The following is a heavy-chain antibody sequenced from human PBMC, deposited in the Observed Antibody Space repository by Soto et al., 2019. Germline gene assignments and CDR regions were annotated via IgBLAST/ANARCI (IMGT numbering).Heavy chain of an antibody. J-gene: IGHJ5*02. D-gene: IGHD3-3*01. Sequence: PSDTLSLTCTVPGGSVTSGSYSWNWIRQPPGKGLEWIGYIYYSGSTSYNPSLKSRVTISLDTSKNQFSLELSSVTAADTAVYYCSRYGLYDFWSGRQDNWFDPWGQGTLVTVSS. V-gene: IGHV4-61*01. CDR3: SRYGLYDFWSGRQDNWFDP. CDR1: GGSVTSGSYS. CDR2: IYYSGST.